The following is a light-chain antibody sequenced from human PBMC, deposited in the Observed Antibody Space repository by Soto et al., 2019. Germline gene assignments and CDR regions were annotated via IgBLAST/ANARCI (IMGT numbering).Light chain of an antibody. CDR1: QSVSAN. V-gene: IGKV3-15*01. CDR3: QQYGSSPLT. J-gene: IGKJ4*01. Sequence: ETVMKQSPATLSVSPGERATLSCRASQSVSANLVWYQQKPGQPPRLLIYGASTRASGTPARFSGSGSGTECTLTISSLQSEDFAVYYCQQYGSSPLTFGGGTKVEIK. CDR2: GAS.